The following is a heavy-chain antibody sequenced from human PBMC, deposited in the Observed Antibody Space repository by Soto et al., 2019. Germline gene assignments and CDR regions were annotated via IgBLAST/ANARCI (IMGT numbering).Heavy chain of an antibody. V-gene: IGHV3-23*01. J-gene: IGHJ4*02. D-gene: IGHD3-22*01. Sequence: EVQLLESGGGLVQPGGSLTLSCAASGFTFSSYGMSWVRQAPGKGLEWVSGISGSGGSTYYADSVKGRFSISRDNSKNTLFLQMNSLRAEDTALYYCAKARYHDSTGYLYYFDFWGQGTLVTVSS. CDR2: ISGSGGST. CDR3: AKARYHDSTGYLYYFDF. CDR1: GFTFSSYG.